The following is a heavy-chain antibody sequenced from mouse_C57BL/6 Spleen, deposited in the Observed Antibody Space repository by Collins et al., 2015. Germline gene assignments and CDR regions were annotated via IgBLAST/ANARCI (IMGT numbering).Heavy chain of an antibody. CDR3: ARGGYLDY. CDR1: GYSITSDYA. J-gene: IGHJ2*01. Sequence: DVQLQESGPGLVKPSQSLSLTCTVTGYSITSDYAWNWIRQFPGNKLEWMGYISYSGSTSYNPSLKSRISITRDTSKNQFFLQLNSVTTEDTATYYCARGGYLDYWGQGTTLTVSS. CDR2: ISYSGST. V-gene: IGHV3-2*02.